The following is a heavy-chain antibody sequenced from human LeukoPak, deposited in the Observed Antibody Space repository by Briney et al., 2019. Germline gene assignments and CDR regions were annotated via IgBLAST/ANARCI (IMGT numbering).Heavy chain of an antibody. V-gene: IGHV4-34*01. J-gene: IGHJ6*03. D-gene: IGHD2-2*01. CDR2: INHSGST. CDR3: ASHGVEDIVVVPAAHYYMDV. Sequence: PSETLSLTCAVYGGSFSGYYWSWIRQPPGKGLEWIGEINHSGSTNYNPSLKSRVTISVDTSKNQFSLKLSSVTAADTAVYYCASHGVEDIVVVPAAHYYMDVWGKGTTVTISS. CDR1: GGSFSGYY.